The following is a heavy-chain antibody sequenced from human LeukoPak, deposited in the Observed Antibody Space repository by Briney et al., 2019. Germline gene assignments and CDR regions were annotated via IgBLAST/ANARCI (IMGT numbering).Heavy chain of an antibody. CDR2: IIPILGIA. CDR1: RGTFSSYA. CDR3: ARDLGGHGSGSYYNYYYFDY. D-gene: IGHD3-10*01. J-gene: IGHJ4*02. V-gene: IGHV1-69*04. Sequence: ASVPVSCKASRGTFSSYAINSLRQPPAQGLEWMGRIIPILGIANYAHKFQGRVTITADKSTSTAYMELSSLRSEDTAVYYCARDLGGHGSGSYYNYYYFDYWGQGSLVTVSS.